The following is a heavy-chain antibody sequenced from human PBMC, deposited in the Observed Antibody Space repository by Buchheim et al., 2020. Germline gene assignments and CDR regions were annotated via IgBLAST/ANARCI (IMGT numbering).Heavy chain of an antibody. D-gene: IGHD6-19*01. Sequence: EVQLVESGGGLVQPGGSLRLSCAASGFTFSSYWMHWVRQAPGKGLVWVSRITSDGSGTMYADSVTGRFTISRDNAKNTLYLQMNSLRAEDTAIYYCARERLGSGWPFDSWGQGTL. V-gene: IGHV3-74*03. CDR1: GFTFSSYW. CDR2: ITSDGSGT. CDR3: ARERLGSGWPFDS. J-gene: IGHJ4*02.